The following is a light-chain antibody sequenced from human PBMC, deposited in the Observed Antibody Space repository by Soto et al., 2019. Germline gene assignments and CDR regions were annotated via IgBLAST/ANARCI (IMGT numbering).Light chain of an antibody. V-gene: IGLV2-14*01. Sequence: SVLTQPASVSGSPGQSITISCPGTSSDVGGYNYVSWYQQHPGKAPKLMIYDVSNRPSGVSNRFSGPKSGNTASLTISGLQAEDEADYYCSSYTSSSTLYVVFGGGTKLTVL. CDR3: SSYTSSSTLYVV. J-gene: IGLJ2*01. CDR2: DVS. CDR1: SSDVGGYNY.